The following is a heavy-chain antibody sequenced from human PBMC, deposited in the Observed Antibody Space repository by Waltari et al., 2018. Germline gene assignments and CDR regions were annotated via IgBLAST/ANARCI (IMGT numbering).Heavy chain of an antibody. CDR1: GGSISSYY. CDR3: ARGEIAAFHY. J-gene: IGHJ4*02. CDR2: IYYSGST. Sequence: QVQLQESGPGLVKPSETLSLTCTVSGGSISSYYWSWIRQPPGKGLEWIGYIYYSGSTNSTPSLKSRVTISVDTSKNQFSLKLSSVTAADTAVYYCARGEIAAFHYWGQGTLVTVSS. V-gene: IGHV4-59*01. D-gene: IGHD6-6*01.